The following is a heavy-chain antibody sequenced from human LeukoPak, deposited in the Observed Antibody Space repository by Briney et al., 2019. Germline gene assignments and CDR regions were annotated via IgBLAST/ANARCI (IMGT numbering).Heavy chain of an antibody. J-gene: IGHJ5*02. CDR3: ARDVSSMFPNWFDP. D-gene: IGHD6-6*01. V-gene: IGHV4-31*03. Sequence: SQTLSLTCSVSGDSISSRTYYWTWIRQHPEKGLEWIGYIWNSGSTNYNPALKSRVTISVDTSKNQFSPKLTSVTAADTAIYYCARDVSSMFPNWFDPWGQGILVSVSS. CDR1: GDSISSRTYY. CDR2: IWNSGST.